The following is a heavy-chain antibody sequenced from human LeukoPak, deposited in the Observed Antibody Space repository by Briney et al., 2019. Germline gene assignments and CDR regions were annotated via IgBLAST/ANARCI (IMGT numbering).Heavy chain of an antibody. CDR2: ISAYNGNT. J-gene: IGHJ3*02. Sequence: GPVKVSCKASGYTFTSYGISWVRQAPGQGLEWMGWISAYNGNTNYAQKLQGRVTMTTDTSTSTAYMELRSLRSDDTAVYYCARGSFSGSYPSDAFDIWGQGTMVTVSS. V-gene: IGHV1-18*01. CDR1: GYTFTSYG. CDR3: ARGSFSGSYPSDAFDI. D-gene: IGHD1-26*01.